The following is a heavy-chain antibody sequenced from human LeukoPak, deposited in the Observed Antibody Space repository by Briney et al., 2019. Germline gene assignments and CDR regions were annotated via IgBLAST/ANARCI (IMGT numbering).Heavy chain of an antibody. CDR3: ARSRGRSSYYDFWSGYSDYYYGMDV. D-gene: IGHD3-3*01. J-gene: IGHJ6*02. CDR2: IYYSGST. CDR1: GGSISSYY. Sequence: PSETLSLTCTVSGGSISSYYWSWIRQPPGKGLEWIGYIYYSGSTNYNPSLKSRVTISVDTSKNQFSLKLSSVTAADTAVYYCARSRGRSSYYDFWSGYSDYYYGMDVWGQGTTVTVSS. V-gene: IGHV4-59*01.